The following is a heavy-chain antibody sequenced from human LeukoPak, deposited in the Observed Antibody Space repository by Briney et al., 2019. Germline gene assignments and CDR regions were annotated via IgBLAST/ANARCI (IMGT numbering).Heavy chain of an antibody. J-gene: IGHJ6*03. CDR2: ISGSTSVI. V-gene: IGHV3-48*01. Sequence: GGSLRLPCAASGFTFSTHTMAWVRQAPGKGLEWVPYISGSTSVIYYADSVKGRFTISRDNAKNSLYLQMNSLRTEDTAIYYCARGLYYIDVWGNGTAVTVS. CDR1: GFTFSTHT. CDR3: ARGLYYIDV.